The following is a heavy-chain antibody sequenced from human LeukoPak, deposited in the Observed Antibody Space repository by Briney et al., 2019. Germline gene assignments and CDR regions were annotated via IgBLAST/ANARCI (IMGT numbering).Heavy chain of an antibody. J-gene: IGHJ4*02. D-gene: IGHD2-15*01. CDR1: GLTFSTYN. V-gene: IGHV3-48*02. CDR3: ARDRCSGGSCYLDY. CDR2: IDGSNSPI. Sequence: GGSLRLSCAASGLTFSTYNMNWVRQAPGKGLEWVSYIDGSNSPIYYADSVKGRFTISRDNGKNSLYLQMNSLRDEDTAVYYCARDRCSGGSCYLDYWGQGTLVTVSS.